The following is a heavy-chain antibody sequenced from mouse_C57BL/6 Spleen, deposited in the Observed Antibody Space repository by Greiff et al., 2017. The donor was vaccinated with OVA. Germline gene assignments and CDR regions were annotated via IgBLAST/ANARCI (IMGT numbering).Heavy chain of an antibody. J-gene: IGHJ2*01. Sequence: EVQRVESGGGLVKPGGSLKLSCAASGFTFSDYGMHWVRQAPEKGLEWVAYISSGSSTIYYADTVKGRFTISRANAKNTLFLQMTSLRSEDTAMYYCARMIRDYFDYWGQGTTLTVSS. CDR3: ARMIRDYFDY. V-gene: IGHV5-17*01. D-gene: IGHD2-4*01. CDR1: GFTFSDYG. CDR2: ISSGSSTI.